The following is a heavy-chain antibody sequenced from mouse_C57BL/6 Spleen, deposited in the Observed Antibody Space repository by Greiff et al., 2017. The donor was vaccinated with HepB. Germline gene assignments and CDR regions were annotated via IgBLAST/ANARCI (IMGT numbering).Heavy chain of an antibody. CDR1: GFTFTDYY. J-gene: IGHJ1*03. Sequence: EVKLVESGGGLVQPGGSLSLSCAASGFTFTDYYMSWVRQPPGKALEWLGFIRNKANGYTTEYSASVKGRFTISRANSQSILYLQMNALRAEDSATYYCARWGDGSSDEYFDVWGTGTTVTVSS. CDR2: IRNKANGYTT. D-gene: IGHD1-1*01. CDR3: ARWGDGSSDEYFDV. V-gene: IGHV7-3*01.